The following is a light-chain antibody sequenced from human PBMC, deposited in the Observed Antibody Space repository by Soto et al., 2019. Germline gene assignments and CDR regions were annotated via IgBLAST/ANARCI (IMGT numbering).Light chain of an antibody. V-gene: IGLV2-8*01. Sequence: SALTQPPSASGSRGQSVTISCTGTSSDVGGYNYVSWYQQHPGKAPKLMIYEVSKRPSGVPDRFSGSKSGNTASLTVSGLQAEDEADYYCSSYAGSNNSLYVFGTGTKVTVL. CDR2: EVS. J-gene: IGLJ1*01. CDR1: SSDVGGYNY. CDR3: SSYAGSNNSLYV.